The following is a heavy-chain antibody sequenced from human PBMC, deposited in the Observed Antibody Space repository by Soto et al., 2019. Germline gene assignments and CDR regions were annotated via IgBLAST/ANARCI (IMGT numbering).Heavy chain of an antibody. CDR3: AKGYRSSWGVLTFQH. D-gene: IGHD6-13*01. CDR2: ISYDGSNK. V-gene: IGHV3-30*18. CDR1: GFTFSSYG. Sequence: QVQLVESGGGVVQPGRSLRLSCAASGFTFSSYGMHWVRQAPGKGLEWVSVISYDGSNKYYADSVKGRFTISRDNSKNTMYLQMNSLRAEDTAVYYCAKGYRSSWGVLTFQHWGQGTLVTVS. J-gene: IGHJ1*01.